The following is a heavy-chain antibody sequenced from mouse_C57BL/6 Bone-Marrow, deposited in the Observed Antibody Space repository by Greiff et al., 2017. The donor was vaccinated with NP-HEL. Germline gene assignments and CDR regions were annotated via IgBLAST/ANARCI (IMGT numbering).Heavy chain of an antibody. D-gene: IGHD1-1*01. CDR2: IDPANGNT. V-gene: IGHV14-3*01. J-gene: IGHJ1*03. Sequence: VQLKQSVAELVRPGASVKLSCTASGFNIKNTYMHWVKQRPEQGLEWIGRIDPANGNTKYAPKFQGKATITADTSSNTAYLQLSSLTSEDTAIYYCALYYYGTLPYSDVWGTGTTVTVSS. CDR1: GFNIKNTY. CDR3: ALYYYGTLPYSDV.